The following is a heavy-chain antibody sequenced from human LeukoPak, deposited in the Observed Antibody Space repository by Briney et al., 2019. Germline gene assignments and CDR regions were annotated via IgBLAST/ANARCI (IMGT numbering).Heavy chain of an antibody. D-gene: IGHD1-26*01. CDR3: ARLRGSYGGDAFDI. J-gene: IGHJ3*02. Sequence: SETLSLTCTVSGGSISSYYWSWIRQPPGKGLEWIGCIYDRGPTYYNPSLKSRITISVDRPKNQFFLNVTSVTAADTAVYYCARLRGSYGGDAFDIWGQGTVVTVSS. CDR1: GGSISSYY. CDR2: IYDRGPT. V-gene: IGHV4-59*04.